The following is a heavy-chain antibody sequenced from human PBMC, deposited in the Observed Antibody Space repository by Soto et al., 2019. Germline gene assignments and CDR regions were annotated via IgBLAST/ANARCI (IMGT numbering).Heavy chain of an antibody. Sequence: SVKVSCKASGGTFSSYAISWVRQAPGQGLEWMGGIIPIFGTANYAQKFQGRVTITADESTSTAYMELNSLRAEDTAVYYCAREGFRKVMSYYGMDVWGQGTTVTVSS. V-gene: IGHV1-69*13. D-gene: IGHD3-10*01. CDR2: IIPIFGTA. J-gene: IGHJ6*02. CDR1: GGTFSSYA. CDR3: AREGFRKVMSYYGMDV.